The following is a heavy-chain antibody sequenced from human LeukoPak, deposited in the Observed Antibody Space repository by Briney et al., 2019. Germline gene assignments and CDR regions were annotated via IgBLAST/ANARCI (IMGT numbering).Heavy chain of an antibody. CDR1: GITFRNFG. CDR3: ARDLVSAGTRYYDL. CDR2: ILYDGSNK. D-gene: IGHD1-1*01. J-gene: IGHJ2*01. Sequence: GGSLRLSCAASGITFRNFGMHWVRQAPGMGLEWVAYILYDGSNKHYADSVKGRFTISRDNSKNTLSLQMNSLTGEDTAVYYCARDLVSAGTRYYDLWGRGTVVTVSS. V-gene: IGHV3-30*02.